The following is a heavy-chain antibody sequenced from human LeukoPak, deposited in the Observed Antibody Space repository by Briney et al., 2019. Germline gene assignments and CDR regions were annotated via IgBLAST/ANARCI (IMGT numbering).Heavy chain of an antibody. V-gene: IGHV1-18*01. Sequence: GASVXVSCKASGXXXXNFXXSXXRQAXXXXXXXLGWVSTYNGAADYAPIVQGRVTMTTDASTSTAFLELRSLRSADTAVYYCARDVYGAHKADLWGQGTPVTVSS. J-gene: IGHJ5*02. CDR1: GXXXXNFX. D-gene: IGHD4/OR15-4a*01. CDR3: ARDVYGAHKADL. CDR2: VSTYNGAA.